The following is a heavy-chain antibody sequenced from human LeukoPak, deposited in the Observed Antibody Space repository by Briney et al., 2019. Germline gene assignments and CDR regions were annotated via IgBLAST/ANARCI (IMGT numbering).Heavy chain of an antibody. D-gene: IGHD3-16*01. J-gene: IGHJ6*03. Sequence: PSETLSLTCTVSGGSISSYYWSWIRQPPGKGLEWIGYIYYSGSTNYNPSLKSRVTISVDTSKNQFSLKLSSVTAADTAVYYCARGGNPTCYYYMDVWGKGTTVTVSS. CDR3: ARGGNPTCYYYMDV. CDR1: GGSISSYY. V-gene: IGHV4-59*01. CDR2: IYYSGST.